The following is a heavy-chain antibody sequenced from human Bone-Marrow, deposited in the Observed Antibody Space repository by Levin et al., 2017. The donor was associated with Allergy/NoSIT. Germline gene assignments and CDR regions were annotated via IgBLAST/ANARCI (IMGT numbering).Heavy chain of an antibody. V-gene: IGHV4-59*01. Sequence: KPSETLSLTCTVSGGSISSYYWSWIRQPLGKGLEWIGYIYYSGSTNYNPSLKSRVTISVDTSKNQFSLKLSSVTAADTAVYYCSRDRSVIASTGTHYFYGMDVWGQGTTVTVSS. CDR3: SRDRSVIASTGTHYFYGMDV. CDR1: GGSISSYY. J-gene: IGHJ6*02. CDR2: IYYSGST. D-gene: IGHD6-13*01.